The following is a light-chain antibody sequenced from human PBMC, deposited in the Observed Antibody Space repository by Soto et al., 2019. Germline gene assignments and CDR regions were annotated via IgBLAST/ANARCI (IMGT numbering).Light chain of an antibody. Sequence: QSVLTQPPSASGTPGQRVTISCSGSSSNIGSNYVYWYQQLPGTAPKLLIYRNNQRPSGVPDRFSGSKSGTSASLANSGLRSEDEADYYCAAWDDSLSGLHWVFGGGTKVTVL. CDR1: SSNIGSNY. CDR2: RNN. V-gene: IGLV1-47*01. CDR3: AAWDDSLSGLHWV. J-gene: IGLJ3*02.